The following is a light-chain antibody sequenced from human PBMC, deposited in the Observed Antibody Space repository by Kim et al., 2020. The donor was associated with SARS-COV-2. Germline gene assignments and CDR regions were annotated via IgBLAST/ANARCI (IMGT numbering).Light chain of an antibody. J-gene: IGKJ2*01. CDR3: QQYGNSPGT. V-gene: IGKV3-20*01. CDR2: DAS. CDR1: QSISSWY. Sequence: LCPGQRATLSCRASQSISSWYLAWYQQKPGQAPRLLIYDASSRATGIPDRFSGSGSGTDFALTISGLEPEDIAVYYCQQYGNSPGTFGQGTKLEI.